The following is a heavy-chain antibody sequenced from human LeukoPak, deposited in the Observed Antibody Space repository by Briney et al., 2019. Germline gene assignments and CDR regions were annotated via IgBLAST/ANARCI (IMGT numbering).Heavy chain of an antibody. CDR1: GFTFSSYG. V-gene: IGHV3-30*02. J-gene: IGHJ4*02. CDR3: ARDQTGIAAEYYFDY. CDR2: IRYDGSNK. Sequence: GGSLRLSCAASGFTFSSYGMHWVRQAPGKGLEWVAFIRYDGSNKYYADSVKGRFTISRDNAKNSLYLQMNSLRAEDTAVYYCARDQTGIAAEYYFDYWGQGTLVTVSS. D-gene: IGHD6-13*01.